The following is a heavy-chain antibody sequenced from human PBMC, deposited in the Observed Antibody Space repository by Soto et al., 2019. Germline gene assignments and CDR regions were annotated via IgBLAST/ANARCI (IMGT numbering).Heavy chain of an antibody. CDR3: ARGHDYGELAFDY. J-gene: IGHJ4*02. V-gene: IGHV4-31*03. CDR1: GGSISSGGYY. CDR2: IYYSGST. Sequence: QVQLQESGPGLVKPSQTLSLTCTVSGGSISSGGYYWSWIRQHPGKGLEWIGYIYYSGSTYYNPSLKSRVXXSXDXXKNHFALKLSSVTAADTAVYYCARGHDYGELAFDYWGQGTLVTVSS. D-gene: IGHD4-17*01.